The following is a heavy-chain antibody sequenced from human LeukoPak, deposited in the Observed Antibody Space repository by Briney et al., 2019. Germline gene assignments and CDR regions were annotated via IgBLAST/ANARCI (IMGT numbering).Heavy chain of an antibody. CDR2: INHSGST. CDR3: ASIYDFWSGPHPGWFDP. Sequence: SETLSLTCAVYGGSFSGYYWSWIRQPPGKGLEWIGEINHSGSTNYNPSLKSRVTISVDTSKNQFSLKLSSVTAADTAVYYCASIYDFWSGPHPGWFDPWGQGALVTVSS. D-gene: IGHD3-3*01. J-gene: IGHJ5*02. V-gene: IGHV4-34*01. CDR1: GGSFSGYY.